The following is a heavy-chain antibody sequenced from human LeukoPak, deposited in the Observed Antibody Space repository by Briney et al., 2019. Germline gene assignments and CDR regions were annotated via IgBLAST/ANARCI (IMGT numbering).Heavy chain of an antibody. J-gene: IGHJ4*02. V-gene: IGHV4-39*01. CDR2: VYYSGST. D-gene: IGHD6-19*01. CDR3: ARLIAVTDNYFDY. Sequence: TSETLSLTCTVSGGSISSASYFWGWIRQPPGKGLEWIGSVYYSGSTYYNPSLKSRVTMSVDTSKNQFSLKLSSVTAADTAVYYRARLIAVTDNYFDYWGQGTLVTVSS. CDR1: GGSISSASYF.